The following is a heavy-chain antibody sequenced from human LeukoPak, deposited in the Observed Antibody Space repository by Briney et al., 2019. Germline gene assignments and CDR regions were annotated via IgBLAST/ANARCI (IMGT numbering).Heavy chain of an antibody. CDR2: IGGSVNAT. Sequence: GGSLRLSCVASGFTFSNYALSWVRQAPGKGLEWVSSIGGSVNATYYADSVKGRFTISRDNSKNTLCLQMNSLRAEDTAVYYCARDQAFDWFYYYYGMDVWGLGTTVIVSS. D-gene: IGHD3-9*01. V-gene: IGHV3-23*01. CDR1: GFTFSNYA. J-gene: IGHJ6*02. CDR3: ARDQAFDWFYYYYGMDV.